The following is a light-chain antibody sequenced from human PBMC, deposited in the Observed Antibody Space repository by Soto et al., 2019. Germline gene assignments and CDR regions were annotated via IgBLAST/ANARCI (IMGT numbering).Light chain of an antibody. J-gene: IGLJ7*01. Sequence: SYELTQPPSVSVAPGQTARITCGGNNIVTKSVHWYQQKPGQAPVVVVYDDSDRPSGIPERFSGSNSGNTATLTISRVEAGDEADYYCQVWDSGSDHYVFGIGTQLTVL. CDR2: DDS. V-gene: IGLV3-21*02. CDR3: QVWDSGSDHYV. CDR1: NIVTKS.